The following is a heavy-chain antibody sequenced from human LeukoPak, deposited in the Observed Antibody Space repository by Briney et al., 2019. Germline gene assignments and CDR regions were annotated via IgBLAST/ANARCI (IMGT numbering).Heavy chain of an antibody. CDR1: GFTFSSYS. V-gene: IGHV3-48*02. CDR2: ISSSSSSSTI. J-gene: IGHJ4*02. D-gene: IGHD3-10*01. CDR3: ARDLVRGVSTFDY. Sequence: PGGSLRLSCAASGFTFSSYSMTWVRQAPGKGLEWVSYISSSSSSSTIYYADSVKGRFTISRDNAKNSLYLQMNSLRDEDTAVYYCARDLVRGVSTFDYWGQGTLVTVSS.